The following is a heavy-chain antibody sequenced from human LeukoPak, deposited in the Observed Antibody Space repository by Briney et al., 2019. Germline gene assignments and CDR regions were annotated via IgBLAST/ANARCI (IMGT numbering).Heavy chain of an antibody. V-gene: IGHV3-21*01. Sequence: PGGSLRLSCAASGFTFSSYSMNWVRQAPGKGLEWVSSISSSSSYIYYADSVKGRFTISRDNAKNSLYLQMNSLRAEDTAVYYCARDSQRATTANDYWGQGTLVTVSS. CDR1: GFTFSSYS. D-gene: IGHD1-26*01. CDR2: ISSSSSYI. CDR3: ARDSQRATTANDY. J-gene: IGHJ4*02.